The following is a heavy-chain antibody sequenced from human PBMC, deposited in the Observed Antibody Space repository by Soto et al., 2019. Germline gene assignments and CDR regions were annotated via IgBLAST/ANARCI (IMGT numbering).Heavy chain of an antibody. V-gene: IGHV4-31*03. CDR3: ARGIQHYYDSSAYYYDY. CDR1: GASISSGGYY. CDR2: VYYSGST. Sequence: QVQLQESGPGLVKPSQTLSLTCTVSGASISSGGYYWSWIRQYPGKGLEWIGYVYYSGSTYYNPSLQSRVIMSVDTSKNQFSLKLSSVTAADTAVFYCARGIQHYYDSSAYYYDYWGQGTLVTVSP. D-gene: IGHD3-22*01. J-gene: IGHJ4*02.